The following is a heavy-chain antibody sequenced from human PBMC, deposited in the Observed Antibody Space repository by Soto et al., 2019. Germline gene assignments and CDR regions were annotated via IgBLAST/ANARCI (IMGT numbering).Heavy chain of an antibody. Sequence: ASVKVSCKASGYTFTSYAMHWVRQAPGQRLEWMGWINAGNGNTKYSQKFQGRVTITRDTSASTAYMELRSLRSDDTAVYYCARDRFDVGATNWFDPWGQGTLVTVSS. CDR3: ARDRFDVGATNWFDP. CDR1: GYTFTSYA. D-gene: IGHD1-26*01. V-gene: IGHV1-3*01. J-gene: IGHJ5*02. CDR2: INAGNGNT.